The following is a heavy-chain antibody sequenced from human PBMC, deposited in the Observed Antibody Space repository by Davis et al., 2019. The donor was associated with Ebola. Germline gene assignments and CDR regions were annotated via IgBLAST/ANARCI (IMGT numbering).Heavy chain of an antibody. J-gene: IGHJ6*02. CDR1: GGSVSSGGYY. Sequence: SETLSLTCTVSGGSVSSGGYYWNWIRQPPGKGLEWIGYIYYSGSTDYSPSLKSRVTISIDASKNLFSLKLSSVTAADTAVYYCARDRHAYGLDVWGQGTTVTVSS. V-gene: IGHV4-61*08. CDR2: IYYSGST. CDR3: ARDRHAYGLDV.